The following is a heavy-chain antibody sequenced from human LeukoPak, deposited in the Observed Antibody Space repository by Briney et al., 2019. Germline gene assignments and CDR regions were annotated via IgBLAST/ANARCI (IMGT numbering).Heavy chain of an antibody. Sequence: GESLKISCKGSGYTFNTYWIGWVRQMPGKGREGMGIIYPGDSDTRYSPSFQGQVTISADKSISTAYLQWGSLKASDTAMYYCAREGRSSSPMDYWGQGTLVTVSS. V-gene: IGHV5-51*01. J-gene: IGHJ4*02. CDR1: GYTFNTYW. D-gene: IGHD6-6*01. CDR3: AREGRSSSPMDY. CDR2: IYPGDSDT.